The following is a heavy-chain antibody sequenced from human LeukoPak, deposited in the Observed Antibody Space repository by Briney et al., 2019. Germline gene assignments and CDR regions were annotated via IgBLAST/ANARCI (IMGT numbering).Heavy chain of an antibody. CDR1: GYSISSGYF. CDR3: TREVRGSTFPDY. D-gene: IGHD3-10*01. V-gene: IGHV4-38-2*02. CDR2: THHSGAT. J-gene: IGHJ4*02. Sequence: NPSETLSLTCSVSGYSISSGYFWGWIRQPPGQRTEWIATTHHSGATYYNPSLKSRVTLSVDMSKNQVSLKLTSVTAADTAVYYCTREVRGSTFPDYWGQGTLVTVSS.